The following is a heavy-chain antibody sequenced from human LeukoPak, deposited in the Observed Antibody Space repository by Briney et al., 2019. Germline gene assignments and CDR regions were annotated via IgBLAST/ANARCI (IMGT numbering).Heavy chain of an antibody. Sequence: SETLFLTCTVSGGSISSSSYYWGWIRQPPGKGLEWIGEINHSGSTNYNPSLKSRVTISVDTSKNQFSLKLSSVTAADTAVYYCARHGLVGATGTDYWGQGTLVTVSS. CDR3: ARHGLVGATGTDY. V-gene: IGHV4-39*01. J-gene: IGHJ4*02. CDR1: GGSISSSSYY. CDR2: INHSGST. D-gene: IGHD1-26*01.